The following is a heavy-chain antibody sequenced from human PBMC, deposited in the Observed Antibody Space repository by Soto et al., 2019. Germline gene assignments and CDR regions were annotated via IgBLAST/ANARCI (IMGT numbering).Heavy chain of an antibody. D-gene: IGHD3-10*01. CDR2: IYHSGST. Sequence: PSETLSLTCAVSSGSISSSNWWSWVRQPPGKGLEWIGEIYHSGSTNYNPSLKSRVTISVDKSKNQFSLKLSSVTAADTAVYYCARYDGGRFGEDSAFDIWGQGTMVTVSS. CDR1: SGSISSSNW. V-gene: IGHV4-4*02. J-gene: IGHJ3*02. CDR3: ARYDGGRFGEDSAFDI.